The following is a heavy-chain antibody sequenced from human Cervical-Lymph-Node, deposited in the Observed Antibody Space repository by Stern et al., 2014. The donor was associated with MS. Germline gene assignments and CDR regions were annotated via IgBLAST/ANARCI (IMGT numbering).Heavy chain of an antibody. Sequence: VQLVESGGGLVPPGGSLRLSCAASGFTFSNYAMSWVRQAPGKGLEWVSSIGRSGDTPHYADSVEGSFTISRDNSKNTLYLQMDSLRAGDTAVYYCAKRSVTGTWYFDLWGRGTFVTVSS. CDR2: IGRSGDTP. CDR1: GFTFSNYA. J-gene: IGHJ2*01. CDR3: AKRSVTGTWYFDL. D-gene: IGHD1-1*01. V-gene: IGHV3-23*04.